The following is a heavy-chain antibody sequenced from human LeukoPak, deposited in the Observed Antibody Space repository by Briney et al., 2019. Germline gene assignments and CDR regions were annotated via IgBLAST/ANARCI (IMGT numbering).Heavy chain of an antibody. CDR1: GFTFSSYA. CDR2: ISGSGGST. D-gene: IGHD3-3*01. Sequence: PGGSLRLSCAASGFTFSSYAMSWVRQAPGKGLEWVSAISGSGGSTYYADSVKGRFTISRDNSKNTLYLQMNSLRAEDTAVYYCAKDNFFVVLIRATPPDYWGQGTLVTVSS. J-gene: IGHJ4*02. V-gene: IGHV3-23*01. CDR3: AKDNFFVVLIRATPPDY.